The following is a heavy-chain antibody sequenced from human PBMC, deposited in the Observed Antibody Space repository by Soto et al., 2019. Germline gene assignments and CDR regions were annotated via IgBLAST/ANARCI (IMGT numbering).Heavy chain of an antibody. V-gene: IGHV1-69*01. CDR2: IIPIFGTA. CDR1: GGTFSSYA. J-gene: IGHJ5*02. CDR3: ARAIMGYGYGSYVYWFDP. Sequence: QLQLVQSGAEVKKPGSSVKVSCKASGGTFSSYAISCVRQAPGQGLEWVGGIIPIFGTANYAQKFQGRVTITADEDPSSAYMELSIMRSEHPSVFYCARAIMGYGYGSYVYWFDPWGQGPMVNGSS. D-gene: IGHD5-18*01.